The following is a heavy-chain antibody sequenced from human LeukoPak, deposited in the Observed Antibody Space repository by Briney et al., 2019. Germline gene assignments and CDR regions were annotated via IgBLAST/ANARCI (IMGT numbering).Heavy chain of an antibody. CDR3: ATAYGSWTDFYY. D-gene: IGHD3-10*01. CDR1: GYTFIGYY. V-gene: IGHV1-2*02. CDR2: INPNSGGT. Sequence: GASVKVSCKASGYTFIGYYMHWVRQAPGHGLEWMGWINPNSGGTNYAQKFQGRVTMTRDTSISTAYMELSRLKSDDTAVYYCATAYGSWTDFYYWGQGTLVTVSS. J-gene: IGHJ4*02.